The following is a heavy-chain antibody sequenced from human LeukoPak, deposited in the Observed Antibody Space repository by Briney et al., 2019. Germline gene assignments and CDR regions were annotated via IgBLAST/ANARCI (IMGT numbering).Heavy chain of an antibody. CDR2: IIPIFGTA. J-gene: IGHJ4*02. Sequence: SVKVSCKASGGTFSSYAISWVRQAPGQGLKWMGGIIPIFGTANYAQKFQGRVTITADESTSTAYMELSSLRSEDTAVYYCARVGAYCGGDCYSWYFDYWGQGTLVTVSS. V-gene: IGHV1-69*13. CDR3: ARVGAYCGGDCYSWYFDY. CDR1: GGTFSSYA. D-gene: IGHD2-21*01.